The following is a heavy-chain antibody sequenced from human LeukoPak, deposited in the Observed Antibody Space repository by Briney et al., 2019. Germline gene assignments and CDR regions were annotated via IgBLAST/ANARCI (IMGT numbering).Heavy chain of an antibody. V-gene: IGHV3-66*01. J-gene: IGHJ5*02. CDR3: ARDNYYGSGLFGH. CDR2: IYSGGNT. CDR1: GFTVSSRY. Sequence: PGGSLRLSCAASGFTVSSRYMSWVRQAPGKGLEWVSVIYSGGNTYYADSVKGRFSISRDNSKNTLYLQMNSLRAEDTAVYYCARDNYYGSGLFGHWGQGTLVTVSS. D-gene: IGHD3-10*01.